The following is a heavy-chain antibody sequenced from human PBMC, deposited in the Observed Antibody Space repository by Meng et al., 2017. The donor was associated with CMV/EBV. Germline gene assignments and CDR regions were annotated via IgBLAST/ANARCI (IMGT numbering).Heavy chain of an antibody. D-gene: IGHD3-10*01. CDR2: IYYSGST. Sequence: SETLSLTCTVSGGSICSYYWSWIRQPPGKGLEWIGYIYYSGSTNYNPSLKSRVTISVDTSKNQFSLKLSSVTAADTAVYYCARFPGRGGMDVWGQGTTVTVSS. V-gene: IGHV4-59*01. CDR1: GGSICSYY. CDR3: ARFPGRGGMDV. J-gene: IGHJ6*02.